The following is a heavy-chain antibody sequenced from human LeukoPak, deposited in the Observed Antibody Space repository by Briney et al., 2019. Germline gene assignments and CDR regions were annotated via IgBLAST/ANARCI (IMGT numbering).Heavy chain of an antibody. CDR1: GFTFNNYW. J-gene: IGHJ6*02. CDR3: ARRGTGHGMDV. D-gene: IGHD1-1*01. CDR2: INNDGSSA. Sequence: PGGSLRLSCAASGFTFNNYWIHWVRQVPGKGLVWVPRINNDGSSASYVDSVKGRFTISRDNAKNTLFLQMNSLRAEDTAVYYYARRGTGHGMDVWGQGTTVIVSS. V-gene: IGHV3-74*01.